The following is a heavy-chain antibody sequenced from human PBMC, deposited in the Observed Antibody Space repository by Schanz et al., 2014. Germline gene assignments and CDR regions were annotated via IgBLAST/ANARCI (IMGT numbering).Heavy chain of an antibody. Sequence: VHLEESGGGVVQPGRSLRLSCAASGFTFHTYDMHWVRQAPGKGLEWVAQISHDGHRDFYADSVKGRFIISRDNSKNTLYLQVNSLRAEDTAVYFCARDLSSLIQGDVWGKGTTXTVSS. CDR1: GFTFHTYD. CDR2: ISHDGHRD. D-gene: IGHD2-2*01. J-gene: IGHJ6*04. V-gene: IGHV3-30-3*01. CDR3: ARDLSSLIQGDV.